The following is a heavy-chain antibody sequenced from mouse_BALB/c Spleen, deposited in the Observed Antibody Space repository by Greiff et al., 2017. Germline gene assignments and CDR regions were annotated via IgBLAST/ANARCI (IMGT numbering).Heavy chain of an antibody. V-gene: IGHV1-4*01. D-gene: IGHD1-1*01. CDR2: INPSSGYT. Sequence: QVQLQQSGAELARPGASVKMSCKASGYTFTSYTMHWVKQRPGQGLEWIGYINPSSGYTNYNQKFKDKATLTADKSSSTAYMQLSSLTSEDSAVYYCYYGSSPFAYWGQGTLVTVSA. J-gene: IGHJ3*01. CDR1: GYTFTSYT. CDR3: YYGSSPFAY.